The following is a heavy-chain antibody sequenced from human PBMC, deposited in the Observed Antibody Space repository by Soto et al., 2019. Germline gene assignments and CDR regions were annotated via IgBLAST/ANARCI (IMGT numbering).Heavy chain of an antibody. J-gene: IGHJ4*02. CDR2: IWHDGRYE. V-gene: IGHV3-33*01. CDR1: GVSFSSYG. CDR3: ATEGGVCYGSSWGDC. D-gene: IGHD6-13*01. Sequence: QVQVVESGGGVVQPGRSLRLSCVVSGVSFSSYGMHWVRQAPGKGLEWVASIWHDGRYEFHADAVKGRFAISRDNSKNSLYLQMNSLRVEDTAMYYCATEGGVCYGSSWGDCWRQGTLVTVSS.